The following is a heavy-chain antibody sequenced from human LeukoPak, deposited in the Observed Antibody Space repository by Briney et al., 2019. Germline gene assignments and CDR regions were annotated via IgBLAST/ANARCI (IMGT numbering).Heavy chain of an antibody. D-gene: IGHD3-22*01. CDR3: AKSHYEYYYDSSGYSPPFDY. J-gene: IGHJ4*02. CDR1: GFTFSSYS. Sequence: GGSLRLSCAASGFTFSSYSMHWVRQAPGKGLEWVSAISGSGGSTYYADSVKGRFTISRDNSKNTLYLQMNSLRAEDTAVYYCAKSHYEYYYDSSGYSPPFDYWGQGTLVTVSS. V-gene: IGHV3-23*01. CDR2: ISGSGGST.